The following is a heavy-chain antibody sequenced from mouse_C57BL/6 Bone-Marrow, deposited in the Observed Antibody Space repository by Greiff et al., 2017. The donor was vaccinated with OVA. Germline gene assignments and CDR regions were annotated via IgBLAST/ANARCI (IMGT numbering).Heavy chain of an antibody. CDR1: GFTFSSYT. CDR2: ISGGGGNT. Sequence: EVKLMESGGGLVKPGGSLKLSCAASGFTFSSYTMSWVRQTPEKRLEWVATISGGGGNTYYPDSVKGRFTISRDNAKNTLYLQMSSLRSEDTALYYCARGGAYYSTAWFAYWGQGTLVTVSA. D-gene: IGHD2-5*01. CDR3: ARGGAYYSTAWFAY. J-gene: IGHJ3*01. V-gene: IGHV5-9*01.